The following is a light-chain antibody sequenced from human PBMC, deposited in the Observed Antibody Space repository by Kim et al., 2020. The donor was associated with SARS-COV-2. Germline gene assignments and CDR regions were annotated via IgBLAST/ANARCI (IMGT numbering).Light chain of an antibody. CDR3: SAWDSSLSAWV. CDR1: SSNVGNQG. Sequence: QTATLTCTGNSSNVGNQGAAWLQQHQGHPPKLLSYRNNNRPSGISDRLSASRSGNTASLTITELQPEDGADYYCSAWDSSLSAWVFGGGTQLTVL. CDR2: RNN. V-gene: IGLV10-54*01. J-gene: IGLJ3*02.